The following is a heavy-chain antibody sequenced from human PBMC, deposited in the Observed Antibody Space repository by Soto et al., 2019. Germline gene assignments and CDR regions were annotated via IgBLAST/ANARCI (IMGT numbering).Heavy chain of an antibody. CDR3: ARVGSRDAYNYVLDQ. CDR1: GRIFSSFP. V-gene: IGHV1-69*06. CDR2: VISAAGSV. J-gene: IGHJ1*01. D-gene: IGHD5-18*01. Sequence: QVQVVQSGAEVKKPGSSVKISCKASGRIFSSFPTSWVRQVPGQGLEWMGEVISAAGSVTYAPKFQGRGTMTAVNSAGIGYMELTSLTSEDTAIYYCARVGSRDAYNYVLDQWGPGTMVTVSS.